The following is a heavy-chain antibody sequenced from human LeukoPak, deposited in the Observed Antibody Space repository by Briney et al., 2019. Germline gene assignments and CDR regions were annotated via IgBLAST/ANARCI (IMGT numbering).Heavy chain of an antibody. CDR3: AREKPNYYDSSGYIPYYFDY. D-gene: IGHD3-22*01. CDR1: GGSISSGDYY. V-gene: IGHV4-30-4*01. J-gene: IGHJ4*02. CDR2: IYYSGST. Sequence: PSETLSLTCTVSGGSISSGDYYWSWIRQPPGKGLEWIGYIYYSGSTYYNPSLKSRVTISVDTSKNQLSLKLSSVTAADTAVYYCAREKPNYYDSSGYIPYYFDYWGQGTLVTVSS.